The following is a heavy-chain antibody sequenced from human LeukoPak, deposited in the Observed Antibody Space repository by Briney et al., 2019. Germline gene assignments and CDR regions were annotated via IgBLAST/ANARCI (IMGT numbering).Heavy chain of an antibody. CDR2: IDGNALSI. CDR1: GFTFSDRY. Sequence: GGSLRLSCAASGFTFSDRYMSWIRQAPGKGLEWVSYIDGNALSIYYGDSVKGRFTISRDNAKNSVYPQMNSLRAEDTAVYYCARGHYGLDVWGQGTTVIVSS. V-gene: IGHV3-11*01. J-gene: IGHJ6*02. CDR3: ARGHYGLDV.